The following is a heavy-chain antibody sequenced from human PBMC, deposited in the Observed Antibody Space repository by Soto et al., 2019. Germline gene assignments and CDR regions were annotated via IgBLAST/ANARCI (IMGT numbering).Heavy chain of an antibody. V-gene: IGHV3-15*01. J-gene: IGHJ4*02. CDR3: TTDGGIVVVVAAPYFDY. CDR1: GFTFSNAW. CDR2: IKSKTDGGTT. Sequence: EVQLVESGGGLVKPGGSLRFSCAASGFTFSNAWMSWVRQAPGKGLEWVGRIKSKTDGGTTDYAAPVKGRFTISRDDSKNTLYLQMNSLKTEDTAVYYCTTDGGIVVVVAAPYFDYWGQGTLVTVSS. D-gene: IGHD2-15*01.